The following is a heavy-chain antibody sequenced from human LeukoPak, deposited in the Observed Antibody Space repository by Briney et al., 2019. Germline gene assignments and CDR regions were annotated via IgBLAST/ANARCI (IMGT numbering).Heavy chain of an antibody. V-gene: IGHV6-1*01. D-gene: IGHD1-14*01. CDR2: TYYGSKWSN. CDR3: TRGRNSAFDY. Sequence: PSQTLSLTCVISGDSVSSSGVAWNWVRQSPSRGLEWLGRTYYGSKWSNDYALSVKSRITINPDTSKNQFSLQLISFHPEGTAVYYCTRGRNSAFDYWGQGTLVTVSS. CDR1: GDSVSSSGVA. J-gene: IGHJ4*02.